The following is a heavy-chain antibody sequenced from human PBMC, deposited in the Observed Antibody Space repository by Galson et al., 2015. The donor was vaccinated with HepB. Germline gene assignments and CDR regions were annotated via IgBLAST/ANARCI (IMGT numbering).Heavy chain of an antibody. J-gene: IGHJ3*02. CDR3: ARDVSLAAAGTHDAFDI. V-gene: IGHV1-18*01. Sequence: SVKVSCKASGYTFTSYGISWVRQAPGQGLEWMGWISAYNGNTNYAQKLQGRVTMTTDTSTSTAYMELRSLRSDDTAVYYCARDVSLAAAGTHDAFDIWGQGTMVTVSS. D-gene: IGHD6-13*01. CDR1: GYTFTSYG. CDR2: ISAYNGNT.